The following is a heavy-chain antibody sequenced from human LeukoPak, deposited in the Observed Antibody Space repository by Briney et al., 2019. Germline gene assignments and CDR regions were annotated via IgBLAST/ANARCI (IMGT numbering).Heavy chain of an antibody. J-gene: IGHJ4*02. CDR2: IRSTANGYAT. Sequence: PGGSLRLSCAASGFTFSGSALHWVRQASGKGLEWVGRIRSTANGYATAYAASVKGRFTISRDDSKNTAYLQMDSLKTEDTAVYYCTGSYYGSGSYADFDYWAREPWSPSRQ. V-gene: IGHV3-73*01. D-gene: IGHD3-10*01. CDR1: GFTFSGSA. CDR3: TGSYYGSGSYADFDY.